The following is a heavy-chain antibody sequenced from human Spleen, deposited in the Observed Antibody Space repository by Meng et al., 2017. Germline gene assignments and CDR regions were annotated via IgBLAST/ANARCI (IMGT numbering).Heavy chain of an antibody. CDR1: GRSIRIIDW. Sequence: QAAQQVRAPVLGNPSGTPSLPVVVSGRSIRIIDWLSGVRQPPGKRLEWIGAIYNGGDTNYNPSIKSRVTIAIDKSKNQFSLKLTSVTAADTAVYYCASWIDSCGWQWGQGALVTVSS. J-gene: IGHJ4*02. V-gene: IGHV4/OR15-8*02. CDR3: ASWIDSCGWQ. D-gene: IGHD6-19*01. CDR2: IYNGGDT.